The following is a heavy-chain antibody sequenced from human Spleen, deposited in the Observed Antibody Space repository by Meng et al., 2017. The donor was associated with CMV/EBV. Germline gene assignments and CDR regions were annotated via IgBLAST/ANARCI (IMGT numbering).Heavy chain of an antibody. J-gene: IGHJ6*02. CDR3: ARVLTYSDFLSHYTTFYFYGVDV. V-gene: IGHV4-39*07. CDR2: TYYTGTT. Sequence: SETLSLTCTVSGGSISGSRYYWGWIRQPPGKGLEWIGSTYYTGTTYHSPSLQSRVTISVDTSKNQFSLKLSSVTAADTAVYYCARVLTYSDFLSHYTTFYFYGVDVWGQGTTVTVSS. CDR1: GGSISGSRYY. D-gene: IGHD3-3*01.